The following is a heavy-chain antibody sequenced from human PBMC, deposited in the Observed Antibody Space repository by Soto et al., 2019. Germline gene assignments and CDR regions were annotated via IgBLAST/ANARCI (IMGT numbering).Heavy chain of an antibody. V-gene: IGHV4-31*02. D-gene: IGHD1-20*01. Sequence: SETLSLTCTVSGGSVSSCDYFWTWIRQSPGKGLEWIGYVSHIGSTYYNPSLKSRAKVSLDTSKNQFSLKLTSVTAADTAMYYCARDGIYYGMYVWGQGTTVTVS. CDR2: VSHIGST. CDR1: GGSVSSCDYF. CDR3: ARDGIYYGMYV. J-gene: IGHJ6*02.